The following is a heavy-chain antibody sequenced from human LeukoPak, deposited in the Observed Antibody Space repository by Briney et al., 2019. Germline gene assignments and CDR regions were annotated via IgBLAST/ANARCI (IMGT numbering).Heavy chain of an antibody. CDR1: GVTFSSHG. J-gene: IGHJ5*02. CDR3: ARDGVPAASTSNWFDP. V-gene: IGHV3-33*01. D-gene: IGHD2-2*01. Sequence: PGRSLRLSCAASGVTFSSHGMHWLRQAPGKGVEGVAVIWYDGSNKYYADSVKGRFTISRDNSKNTLYLQMNSLRAEDTAVYYCARDGVPAASTSNWFDPWGQGTLVTVSS. CDR2: IWYDGSNK.